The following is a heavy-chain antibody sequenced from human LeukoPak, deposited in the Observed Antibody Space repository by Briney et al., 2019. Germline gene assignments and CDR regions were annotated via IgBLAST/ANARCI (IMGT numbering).Heavy chain of an antibody. CDR2: ISSSSSYI. J-gene: IGHJ6*03. CDR1: GFTFSSYS. Sequence: GGSLRLSCAASGFTFSSYSMNWVRQAPGKGPEWVSSISSSSSYIYYADSVKGRFTISRDNAKNSLYLQMNSLRAEDTAVYYCARDRRFLEWFGYYMDVWGKGTTVTVSS. D-gene: IGHD3-3*01. V-gene: IGHV3-21*01. CDR3: ARDRRFLEWFGYYMDV.